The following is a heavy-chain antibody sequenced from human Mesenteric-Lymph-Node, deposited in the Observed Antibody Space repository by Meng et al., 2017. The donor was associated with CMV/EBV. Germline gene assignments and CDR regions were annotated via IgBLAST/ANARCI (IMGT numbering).Heavy chain of an antibody. J-gene: IGHJ5*02. CDR3: ARAYYYDSRGYYYENWFDP. Sequence: ASVKVSCKASGYTFTSYGISWVRQAPGQGLEWMGWISAYNGNTSYAQKLQGRVTMTTDTSTSTAYMELRSLRSDDTAVYYCARAYYYDSRGYYYENWFDPWGQGTLVTVSS. V-gene: IGHV1-18*01. D-gene: IGHD3-22*01. CDR2: ISAYNGNT. CDR1: GYTFTSYG.